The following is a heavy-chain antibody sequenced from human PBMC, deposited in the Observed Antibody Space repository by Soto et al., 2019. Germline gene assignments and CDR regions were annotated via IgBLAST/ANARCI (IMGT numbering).Heavy chain of an antibody. J-gene: IGHJ4*02. Sequence: SSETLSLTCAVYGGSFSGYYWSWIRQPPGKGLGWIGEINHSGSTNYNPSLKSRVTISVDTSKNQFSLKLSSVTAADTAVYYCARANGTSYDSLRFDYWGQGTLVTVSS. V-gene: IGHV4-34*01. D-gene: IGHD3-3*01. CDR1: GGSFSGYY. CDR3: ARANGTSYDSLRFDY. CDR2: INHSGST.